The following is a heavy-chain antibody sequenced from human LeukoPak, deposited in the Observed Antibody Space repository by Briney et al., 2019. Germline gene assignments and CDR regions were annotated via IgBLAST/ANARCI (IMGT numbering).Heavy chain of an antibody. CDR3: ARDIATVTHNWFDP. Sequence: GGSLRLSCSASGFTFSSYAMHWVRQAPGKGLEYVSAISSNGGSTYYADSVKGRFTISRDNSKNSLYLQMNSLRAEDTAVYYCARDIATVTHNWFDPWGQGTLVTASS. CDR1: GFTFSSYA. CDR2: ISSNGGST. J-gene: IGHJ5*02. V-gene: IGHV3-64*04. D-gene: IGHD4-17*01.